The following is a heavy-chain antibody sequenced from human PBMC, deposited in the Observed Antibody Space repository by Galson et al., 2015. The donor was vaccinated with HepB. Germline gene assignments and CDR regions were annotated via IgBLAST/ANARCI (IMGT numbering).Heavy chain of an antibody. CDR2: TRYGGST. CDR3: TREDQDAANDAFDI. CDR1: GDSIFSSFYY. D-gene: IGHD1-1*01. V-gene: IGHV4-39*01. J-gene: IGHJ3*02. Sequence: ETLSLTCSVSGDSIFSSFYYWVWIRQPPGKGLEWIGSTRYGGSTTYNPALTSRVIISIDTSKNQFSLKLSAVTAADTAVYYCTREDQDAANDAFDIWGRGTMVTVSS.